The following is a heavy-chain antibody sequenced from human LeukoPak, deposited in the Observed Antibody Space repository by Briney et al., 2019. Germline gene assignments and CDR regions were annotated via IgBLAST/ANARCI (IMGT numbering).Heavy chain of an antibody. J-gene: IGHJ4*02. CDR1: GGTFSSYA. CDR2: IIPIFGTA. CDR3: ASNYDILTGYPFDY. D-gene: IGHD3-9*01. V-gene: IGHV1-69*13. Sequence: GASVKVSCKASGGTFSSYAISWVRQAPGQGLEWMGGIIPIFGTANYAQKFQGRVTITADESTSTAYMELSSLRSEDTAVYYCASNYDILTGYPFDYWGQGTLVTVSS.